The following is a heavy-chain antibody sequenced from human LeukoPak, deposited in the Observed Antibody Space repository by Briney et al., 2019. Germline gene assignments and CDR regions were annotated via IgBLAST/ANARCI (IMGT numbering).Heavy chain of an antibody. CDR2: IYYSGST. D-gene: IGHD3-3*01. J-gene: IGHJ3*02. CDR1: GGSISSYY. V-gene: IGHV4-59*08. Sequence: SETLSLTCTVSGGSISSYYWSWIRQPPGKGLEWIGYIYYSGSTNYNPSLKSRVTISVDTSKNQFSLKLSSVTAADTAVYYCARPSLENDAFDIWGQGTMVTVSS. CDR3: ARPSLENDAFDI.